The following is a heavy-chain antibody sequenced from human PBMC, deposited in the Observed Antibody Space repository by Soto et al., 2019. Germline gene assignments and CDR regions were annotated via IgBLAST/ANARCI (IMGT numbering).Heavy chain of an antibody. V-gene: IGHV4-59*08. D-gene: IGHD4-17*01. CDR1: GGSIRSYY. CDR3: ARTTVTTSVHGWFDP. J-gene: IGHJ5*02. CDR2: TYYSGSA. Sequence: QVQLQESGPGLLKPSETLSLTCTVSGGSIRSYYWSWIRQFPGKGLEWIGYTYYSGSANYNPSLKSRITTSVDTSTNQVSLKLNSVTAADTAVYYCARTTVTTSVHGWFDPWGQGTLVTVSS.